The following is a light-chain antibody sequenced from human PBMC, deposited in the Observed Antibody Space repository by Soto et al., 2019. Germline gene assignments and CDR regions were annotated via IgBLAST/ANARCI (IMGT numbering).Light chain of an antibody. CDR3: QQYYSYPYT. CDR2: AAS. V-gene: IGKV1-8*01. CDR1: QGISSY. J-gene: IGKJ2*01. Sequence: AIRMTQSPSSFSASTGDRVTITCRASQGISSYLAWYQQKPGKAPKLLIYAASTLQSGVPSRFSGSGSGTDFTITISCLQSEDFATYYWQQYYSYPYTFGQGTKLEIK.